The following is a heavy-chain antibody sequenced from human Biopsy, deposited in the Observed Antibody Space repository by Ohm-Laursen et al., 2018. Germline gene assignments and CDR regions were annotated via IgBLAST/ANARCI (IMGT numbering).Heavy chain of an antibody. J-gene: IGHJ4*02. CDR1: GGSFSGYY. V-gene: IGHV4-34*01. CDR3: AREAGEHSLLGLDH. D-gene: IGHD3-10*01. CDR2: INHRGST. Sequence: TLSLTCAVYGGSFSGYYWSWIRQPPGKGLEWIGEINHRGSTNYNPSLKSRVTISVDASKNQFSLRLNSVTAADTAVYYCAREAGEHSLLGLDHWGQGALVTVSS.